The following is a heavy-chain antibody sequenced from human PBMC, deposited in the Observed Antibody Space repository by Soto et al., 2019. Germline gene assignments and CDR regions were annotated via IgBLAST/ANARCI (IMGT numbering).Heavy chain of an antibody. D-gene: IGHD6-13*01. CDR2: IDAGKGNT. Sequence: QVQLVQSGAEVKKPGASVKISCKASGDIFSNYAIHWVRQAPGQRLEWLGWIDAGKGNTRYSQTSQGRVTFTRNDASRIAYMEMSVLRSEDTAVYYCAKSYSNSWDPASWGQGTLITISS. J-gene: IGHJ4*02. CDR3: AKSYSNSWDPAS. V-gene: IGHV1-3*01. CDR1: GDIFSNYA.